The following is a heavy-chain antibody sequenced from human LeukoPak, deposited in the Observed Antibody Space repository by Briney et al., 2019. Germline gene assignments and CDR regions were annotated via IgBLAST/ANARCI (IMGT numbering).Heavy chain of an antibody. CDR2: IYPHGDP. V-gene: IGHV3-23*01. CDR1: GFTFKNYT. D-gene: IGHD6-19*01. Sequence: GGSLRLSCTTSGFTFKNYTMTWVRQAPGKGLEWVSAIYPHGDPHYADSVKGRFTISRDNSKNSLYMQMETLRAEDTALYYCARAKLEPAGTGAFDIWGPGTVVTVSS. CDR3: ARAKLEPAGTGAFDI. J-gene: IGHJ3*02.